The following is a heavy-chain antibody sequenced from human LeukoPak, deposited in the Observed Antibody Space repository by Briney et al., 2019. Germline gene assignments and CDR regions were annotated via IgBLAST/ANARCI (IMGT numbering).Heavy chain of an antibody. CDR1: GGTFSSYA. CDR3: ARDSLGELLEPPYYYYGMDV. J-gene: IGHJ6*04. V-gene: IGHV1-69*13. Sequence: ASVKVSCKASGGTFSSYAISWVRQAPGQGLEWMGGIIPIFGTANCAQKFQGRVTITADESTSTAYMELSSLRSEDTAVYYCARDSLGELLEPPYYYYGMDVWGRGTTVTVSS. D-gene: IGHD3-10*01. CDR2: IIPIFGTA.